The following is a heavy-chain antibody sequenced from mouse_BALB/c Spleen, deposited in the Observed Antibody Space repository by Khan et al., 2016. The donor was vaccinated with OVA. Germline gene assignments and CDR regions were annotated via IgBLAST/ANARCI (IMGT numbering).Heavy chain of an antibody. CDR1: GFTFTNYG. CDR2: INTYTGES. D-gene: IGHD1-3*01. V-gene: IGHV9-3-1*01. CDR3: VIVVYNGTMDC. J-gene: IGHJ4*01. Sequence: QVQLKESGPELKKPGETVQISCKASGFTFTNYGMNWVKQAPGKGLKWMGWINTYTGESTFADDFKGRFAFSLETSDSTAYLQINSLKNEDTATCVSVIVVYNGTMDCWGQGTSVTVSS.